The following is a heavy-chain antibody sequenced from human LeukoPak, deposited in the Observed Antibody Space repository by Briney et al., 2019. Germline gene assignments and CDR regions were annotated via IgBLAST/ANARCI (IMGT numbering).Heavy chain of an antibody. D-gene: IGHD5-18*01. V-gene: IGHV3-11*04. CDR1: GFTFSDYY. Sequence: GGSLRLSCAASGFTFSDYYMSWIRQAPGKGLEWVSYISSSGSTIYYADSVKGRFTISRDNSKNTLYLQMNNLRAEDTAVYYCAKDPRDHSYGWSWRYFDYWGQGTLVTVSS. CDR3: AKDPRDHSYGWSWRYFDY. J-gene: IGHJ4*02. CDR2: ISSSGSTI.